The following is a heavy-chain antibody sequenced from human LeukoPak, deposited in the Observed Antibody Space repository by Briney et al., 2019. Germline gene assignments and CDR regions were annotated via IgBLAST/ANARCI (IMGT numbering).Heavy chain of an antibody. D-gene: IGHD5-12*01. CDR1: GGTFSSYA. CDR3: AGGGYSGYDGYYYYYYMDV. V-gene: IGHV1-69*13. Sequence: SVKVSRKASGGTFSSYAISWVRQAPGQGLEWMGGIIPIFGTANYAQKFQGRVTITADESTSTAYMELSSLRSEDTAVYYCAGGGYSGYDGYYYYYYMDVWGKGTTVTISS. CDR2: IIPIFGTA. J-gene: IGHJ6*03.